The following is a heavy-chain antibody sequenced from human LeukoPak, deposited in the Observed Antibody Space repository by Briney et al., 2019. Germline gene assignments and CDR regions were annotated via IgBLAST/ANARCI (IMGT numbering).Heavy chain of an antibody. Sequence: GGSLRLSCAASGFNVNNAWMSWVRQAPGKGLEWVGRIRRKIDGGATDYAAPVKGRFTISRDDSKNTLYLQINSLKIEDTAMYYCYTSITDYWGQGTLVTVSS. D-gene: IGHD2-21*01. V-gene: IGHV3-15*07. J-gene: IGHJ4*02. CDR3: YTSITDY. CDR2: IRRKIDGGAT. CDR1: GFNVNNAW.